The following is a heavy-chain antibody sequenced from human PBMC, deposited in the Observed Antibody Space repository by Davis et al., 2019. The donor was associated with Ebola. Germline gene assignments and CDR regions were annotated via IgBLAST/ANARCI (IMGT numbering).Heavy chain of an antibody. V-gene: IGHV4-59*01. CDR1: GGSISSYY. J-gene: IGHJ4*02. D-gene: IGHD2-15*01. Sequence: GSLRLSCTVSGGSISSYYWSWIRQLPGKGLEWIGYIYYSGSTNYNPSLKSRVTISVDTSKNQFSLKLSSVTAADTAVYYCARRYCSGGSCYYGYWGQGTLVTVSS. CDR2: IYYSGST. CDR3: ARRYCSGGSCYYGY.